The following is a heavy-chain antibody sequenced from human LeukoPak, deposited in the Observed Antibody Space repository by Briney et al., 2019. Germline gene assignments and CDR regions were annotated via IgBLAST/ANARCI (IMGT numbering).Heavy chain of an antibody. D-gene: IGHD3-10*01. Sequence: SETLSLTCTVSGGSISSDDYYWSWIRQPPGKGLEWIGYISYSGNTYYNPSLKSRVTISVDTSKNQFSLKLSSVTVADTAVYYCARDRKYGSESLRRLDYWGQGTLVTVSS. J-gene: IGHJ4*02. V-gene: IGHV4-30-4*01. CDR2: ISYSGNT. CDR3: ARDRKYGSESLRRLDY. CDR1: GGSISSDDYY.